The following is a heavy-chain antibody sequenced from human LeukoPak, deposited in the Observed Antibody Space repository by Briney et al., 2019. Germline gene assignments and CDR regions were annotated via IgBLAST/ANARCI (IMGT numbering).Heavy chain of an antibody. Sequence: PGGSLRLSCAASGFTFSSYGMTWVRQAPGKGLEWVSYISSSSSTIYYADSVKGRFTISRDNAKNSLYLQMNSLRAEDTAVYYCASGKGFFDYWGQGTLVTVSS. D-gene: IGHD3-10*01. CDR3: ASGKGFFDY. CDR1: GFTFSSYG. V-gene: IGHV3-48*01. J-gene: IGHJ4*02. CDR2: ISSSSSTI.